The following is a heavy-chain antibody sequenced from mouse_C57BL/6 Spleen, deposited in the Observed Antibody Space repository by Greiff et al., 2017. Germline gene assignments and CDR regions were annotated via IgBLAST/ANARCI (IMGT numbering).Heavy chain of an antibody. V-gene: IGHV14-3*01. CDR2: IDPANGNT. CDR3: ASSYYYGGGDY. Sequence: VQLQQPVAELVRPGASVKLSCTASGYNFKNTYMHWVKQRPEQGLEWIGRIDPANGNTKYAPKFQGKATITADTSSNTAYLQLSNLPSEDTAVYCCASSYYYGGGDYWGQGTTLTVSS. J-gene: IGHJ2*01. D-gene: IGHD1-1*01. CDR1: GYNFKNTY.